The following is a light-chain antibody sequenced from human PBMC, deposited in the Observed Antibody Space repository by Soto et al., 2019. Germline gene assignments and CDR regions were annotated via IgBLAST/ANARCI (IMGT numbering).Light chain of an antibody. Sequence: QSVLTQPPSASGTPGQRVTISCSGSGSSIGTNTVNWYRQLPGTAPKLLIYGNNQRPSGVPDRFSGSKSGTSASLAISALQSEDEADYYCAAWDGSLNNVLFGGGTKVTVL. J-gene: IGLJ2*01. V-gene: IGLV1-44*01. CDR3: AAWDGSLNNVL. CDR2: GNN. CDR1: GSSIGTNT.